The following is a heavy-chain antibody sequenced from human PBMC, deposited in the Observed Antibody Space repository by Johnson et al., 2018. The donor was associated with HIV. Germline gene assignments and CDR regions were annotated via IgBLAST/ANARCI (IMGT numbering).Heavy chain of an antibody. Sequence: LVESGGGLVQPGRSLRLSCAASGFTFDDYAMHWVRQAPGKGLEWVSGISWNSGSIGYADSVKGRFTISRDNAKNSLYLQMNSLRAEDTALYYCAKDHAAAEGSEGAFDIWGQGTMVTVSS. CDR3: AKDHAAAEGSEGAFDI. CDR1: GFTFDDYA. J-gene: IGHJ3*02. D-gene: IGHD6-13*01. CDR2: ISWNSGSI. V-gene: IGHV3-9*01.